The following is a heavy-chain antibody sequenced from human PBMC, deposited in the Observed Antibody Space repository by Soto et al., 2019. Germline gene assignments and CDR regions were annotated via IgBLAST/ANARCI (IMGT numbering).Heavy chain of an antibody. V-gene: IGHV1-2*02. J-gene: IGHJ5*02. Sequence: ASVKVSCKASGYTFTGYYMHWVRQAPGQGPEWMGWINPNSGGTNYAQKFQGRVTMTRDTSISTAYMELSRLRSDDTAVYYCARSGELLSRAWSYNWFDPWGQATPVTVYS. CDR3: ARSGELLSRAWSYNWFDP. CDR1: GYTFTGYY. CDR2: INPNSGGT. D-gene: IGHD3-10*01.